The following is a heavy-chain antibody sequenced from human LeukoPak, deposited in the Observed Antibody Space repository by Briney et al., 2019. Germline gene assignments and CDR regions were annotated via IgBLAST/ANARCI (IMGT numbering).Heavy chain of an antibody. Sequence: GGSLRLSCAASGFTFSSYSMNWVRQAPGEGLEWVSYISSGGSTTYYAGSVRGRFTVSRDNAKNSLYLQMNSLRAEDTAVYYCARDHMGYDYWGQGTLVTVSS. V-gene: IGHV3-48*04. CDR3: ARDHMGYDY. CDR1: GFTFSSYS. J-gene: IGHJ4*02. D-gene: IGHD1-26*01. CDR2: ISSGGSTT.